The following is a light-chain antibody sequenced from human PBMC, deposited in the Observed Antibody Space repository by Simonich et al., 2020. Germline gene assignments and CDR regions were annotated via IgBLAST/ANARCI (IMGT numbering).Light chain of an antibody. J-gene: IGLJ3*02. V-gene: IGLV3-10*01. CDR3: YSTDSSGNHWV. CDR1: ALPKKY. Sequence: SYELTQPPLVSVSPGQTARITCSGDALPKKYAYWDQTNSGQAPVLVIYEERKRTSVIPERFSGSSSGTMATLTISGAQVEDEADYYCYSTDSSGNHWVFGGGTKLTVL. CDR2: EER.